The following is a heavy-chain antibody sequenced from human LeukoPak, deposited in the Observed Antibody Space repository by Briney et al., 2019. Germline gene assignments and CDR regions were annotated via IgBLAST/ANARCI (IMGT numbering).Heavy chain of an antibody. Sequence: EPLSLTCTVSGGSISSSSYYWGWIRQPPGKGLEWIGSINYSGSTYYNRSRKSRVTIAVDTCKIQFSLKLGSVTAADTAVYYCARDVYYDFWSGYLSSLVNWFDPWGQGTLVTVSS. CDR1: GGSISSSSYY. CDR3: ARDVYYDFWSGYLSSLVNWFDP. D-gene: IGHD3-3*01. V-gene: IGHV4-39*07. J-gene: IGHJ5*02. CDR2: INYSGST.